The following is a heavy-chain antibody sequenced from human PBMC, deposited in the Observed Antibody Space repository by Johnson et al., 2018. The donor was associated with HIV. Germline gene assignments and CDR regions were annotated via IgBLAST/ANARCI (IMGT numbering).Heavy chain of an antibody. D-gene: IGHD3-10*01. CDR1: GFTVSSNY. J-gene: IGHJ3*02. V-gene: IGHV3-53*01. CDR3: ARSGYGSGSTHDAFDI. CDR2: IYSGGST. Sequence: VQLVESGGGLIQPGGSLRLSCAASGFTVSSNYMSCVRQAPGKGLEWVSVIYSGGSTYYADSVKGRFTISRDNSKNTLYLQMNSLRAEDTAVYYCARSGYGSGSTHDAFDIWGKGTMVTVSS.